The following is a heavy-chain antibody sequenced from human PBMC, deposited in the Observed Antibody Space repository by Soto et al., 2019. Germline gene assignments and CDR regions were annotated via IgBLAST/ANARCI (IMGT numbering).Heavy chain of an antibody. CDR3: AKDLQAYGDYDYYCYGLDV. CDR1: GFTFSTFG. J-gene: IGHJ6*02. V-gene: IGHV3-30*18. D-gene: IGHD4-17*01. CDR2: ISYDGNNK. Sequence: QLVESGGGVVPPGASLRLSCAASGFTFSTFGMHWVRQTPGKGLEWVAVISYDGNNKVYEDSVKGRFTISRDNFKNTVDLVMNNLKVDDTAVYYCAKDLQAYGDYDYYCYGLDVWGQGATVSVSS.